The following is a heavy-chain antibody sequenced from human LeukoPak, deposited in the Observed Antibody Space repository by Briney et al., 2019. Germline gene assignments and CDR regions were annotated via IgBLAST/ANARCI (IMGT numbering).Heavy chain of an antibody. CDR2: INPSGGST. CDR1: GYTFTSYY. Sequence: GASVKVSCKASGYTFTSYYMHWVRQAPGQGLEWMGIINPSGGSTSYAQKFQGRVTMTRDTSTSTVYMELSSLRSEDTAVYYCARGLRRHYGSGSYYRPTEDYWGQGTLVTVSS. V-gene: IGHV1-46*01. D-gene: IGHD3-10*01. CDR3: ARGLRRHYGSGSYYRPTEDY. J-gene: IGHJ4*02.